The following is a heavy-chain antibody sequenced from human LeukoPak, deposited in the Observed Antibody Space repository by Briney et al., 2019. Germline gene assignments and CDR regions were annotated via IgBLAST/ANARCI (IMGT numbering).Heavy chain of an antibody. J-gene: IGHJ6*03. CDR2: INPNSGGT. D-gene: IGHD6-13*01. CDR1: GYTFTGYY. Sequence: PSVKVSCTASGYTFTGYYMHWVRQAPGQGLEWMGWINPNSGGTNYAQKFQGRVTMTKDTSISTAYMELSRLRSDDTAVYYCARDGGSSWYSEYYMDVWGKGTTVTVSS. V-gene: IGHV1-2*02. CDR3: ARDGGSSWYSEYYMDV.